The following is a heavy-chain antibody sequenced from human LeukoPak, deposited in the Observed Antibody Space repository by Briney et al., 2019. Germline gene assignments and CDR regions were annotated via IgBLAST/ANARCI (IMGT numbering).Heavy chain of an antibody. V-gene: IGHV4-30-4*01. J-gene: IGHJ2*01. D-gene: IGHD1-26*01. CDR1: GGSISSGDYY. Sequence: SETLSLTCTVSGGSISSGDYYWSWIRQPPGKGLEWIGYIYYSGSTYYNPSLKSRVTISVDTSKNRFSLKLSSVTAADTAVYYCARFGWELLFGKSYWYFDLWGRGTLVTVSS. CDR2: IYYSGST. CDR3: ARFGWELLFGKSYWYFDL.